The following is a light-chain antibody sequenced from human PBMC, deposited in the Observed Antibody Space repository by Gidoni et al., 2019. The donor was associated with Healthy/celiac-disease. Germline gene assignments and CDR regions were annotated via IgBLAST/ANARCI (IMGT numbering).Light chain of an antibody. V-gene: IGKV3-20*01. Sequence: EIVLTQSPGTLSLSPGERATLSCRASQSVTNNYLAWYQQNPGQAPRLVIYDAANRATGIPDRVSGSGSGPDFTLTISRLEPEDFAVYYCQQSGSSPYTFGQGSKLEIK. CDR3: QQSGSSPYT. CDR2: DAA. CDR1: QSVTNNY. J-gene: IGKJ2*01.